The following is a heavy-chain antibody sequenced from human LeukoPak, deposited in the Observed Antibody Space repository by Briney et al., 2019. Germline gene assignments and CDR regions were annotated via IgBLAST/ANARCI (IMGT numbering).Heavy chain of an antibody. J-gene: IGHJ4*02. V-gene: IGHV1-69*06. Sequence: SVKVSCKASGGTFSSYAISWVRQAPGQGLEWMGGIIPIFGTANYAQKFQGRVTITADKSTSTAYMELSSLRSEDTAVYYCAGARGYCSGGSCYYYFDYWGQGTLVAVSS. CDR2: IIPIFGTA. CDR3: AGARGYCSGGSCYYYFDY. D-gene: IGHD2-15*01. CDR1: GGTFSSYA.